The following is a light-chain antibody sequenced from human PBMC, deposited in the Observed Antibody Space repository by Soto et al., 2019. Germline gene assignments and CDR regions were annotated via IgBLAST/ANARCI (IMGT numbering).Light chain of an antibody. Sequence: DIVMKQSPATLSVSPGERATLSCRASQSINTNLAWYQQKPGQAPRLLIYGASTRATVIPARFSGSGSGTEFTLTISGLQADDFAVYYCQQYHHWPPKVTFGPGTRVDI. CDR3: QQYHHWPPKVT. CDR2: GAS. CDR1: QSINTN. V-gene: IGKV3-15*01. J-gene: IGKJ3*01.